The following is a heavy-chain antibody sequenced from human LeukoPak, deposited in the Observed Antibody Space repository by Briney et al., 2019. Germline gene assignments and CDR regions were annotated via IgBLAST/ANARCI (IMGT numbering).Heavy chain of an antibody. CDR2: ISAYNGNT. J-gene: IGHJ6*02. V-gene: IGHV1-18*01. Sequence: ASVKVSCKASGYTFTSYGISWVRQAPGQGLEWMGWISAYNGNTNYAQKLQGRVTMTTGTSTSTAYMELRSLRSDDTAVYYCARATSGSWYYYYGMDVWGQGTTVTVSS. D-gene: IGHD6-13*01. CDR1: GYTFTSYG. CDR3: ARATSGSWYYYYGMDV.